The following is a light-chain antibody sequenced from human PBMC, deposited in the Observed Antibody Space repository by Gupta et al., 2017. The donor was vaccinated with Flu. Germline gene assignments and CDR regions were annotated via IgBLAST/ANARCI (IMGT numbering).Light chain of an antibody. CDR1: ETITTY. CDR3: QQSYSTPWT. Sequence: DIQMTQSPPSLSASVGDTVTITCRTSETITTYLNWYQQKPGKAPRLLIYAASNLESGVPSRFGGSGSGTDFTLTINSLQPEDFASYYCQQSYSTPWTCGQGTKVETK. V-gene: IGKV1-39*01. J-gene: IGKJ1*01. CDR2: AAS.